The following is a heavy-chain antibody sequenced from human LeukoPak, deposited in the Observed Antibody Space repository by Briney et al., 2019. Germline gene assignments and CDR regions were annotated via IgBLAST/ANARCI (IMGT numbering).Heavy chain of an antibody. V-gene: IGHV4-4*07. CDR2: IYTSGST. CDR3: AREGGAQSGYSYGLDAFDI. D-gene: IGHD5-18*01. J-gene: IGHJ3*02. CDR1: GGSISSYY. Sequence: PSETLSLTCTVSGGSISSYYWSWIRQPAGKGLEWIGRIYTSGSTNYNPSLKSRVTMSVDTSKNQFSLKLSSVTAADTAVYYCAREGGAQSGYSYGLDAFDIRGQGTMVTVSS.